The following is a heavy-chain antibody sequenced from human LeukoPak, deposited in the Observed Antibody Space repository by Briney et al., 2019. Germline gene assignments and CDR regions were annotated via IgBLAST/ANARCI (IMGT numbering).Heavy chain of an antibody. V-gene: IGHV3-30-3*01. CDR2: ISYDGSNK. CDR1: GFTFSSYA. J-gene: IGHJ5*02. D-gene: IGHD6-13*01. CDR3: ARGGSSSWENNWFGP. Sequence: GGSLRLSCAASGFTFSSYAMHWVRQAPGKGLEWVAVISYDGSNKYYADSVKGRFTISRDNSKNTLYLQMNSLRAEDTAVYYCARGGSSSWENNWFGPWGQGTLVTVSS.